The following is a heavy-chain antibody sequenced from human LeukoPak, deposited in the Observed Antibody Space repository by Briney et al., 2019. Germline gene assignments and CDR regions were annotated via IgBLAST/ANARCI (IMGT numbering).Heavy chain of an antibody. Sequence: GGSLRLSCAASGFTFSSYWMSWVRQAPGKGLEWVANIKQDGSEKQYVDSVKGRFTISRDNAKNSLYLQMNSLRVDDTAVYYCARDLSTSCYAYDYWGQGTLVTVSS. CDR1: GFTFSSYW. CDR3: ARDLSTSCYAYDY. CDR2: IKQDGSEK. V-gene: IGHV3-7*01. J-gene: IGHJ4*02. D-gene: IGHD2-2*01.